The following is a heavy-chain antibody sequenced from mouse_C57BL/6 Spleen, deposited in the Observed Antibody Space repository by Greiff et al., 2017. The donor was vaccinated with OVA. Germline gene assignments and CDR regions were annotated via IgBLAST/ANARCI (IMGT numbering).Heavy chain of an antibody. CDR1: GFSLTSYG. D-gene: IGHD1-1*01. CDR2: IWSGGST. CDR3: ARVNYGLRYFDV. V-gene: IGHV2-2*01. Sequence: VQVVESGPGLVQPSQSLSITCTVSGFSLTSYGVHWVRQSPGKGLEWLGVIWSGGSTDYNAAFISRLSISKDNSKSQVFFKMNSLQADDTAIYYCARVNYGLRYFDVWGTGTTVTVSS. J-gene: IGHJ1*03.